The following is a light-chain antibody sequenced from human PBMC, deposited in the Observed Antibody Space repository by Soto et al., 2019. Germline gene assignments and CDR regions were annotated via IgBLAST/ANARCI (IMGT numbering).Light chain of an antibody. J-gene: IGKJ3*01. V-gene: IGKV3-15*01. CDR3: QQYNNWPFT. CDR1: QSVSSN. Sequence: EIVMTQSPATLSVSPGERATLSCRASQSVSSNLAWYQQKRGQAPRLLIYGASTRAAGIPARFRGSGPGTDFTLTISSLQSEDFAVYSCQQYNNWPFTFGPGTKVDIK. CDR2: GAS.